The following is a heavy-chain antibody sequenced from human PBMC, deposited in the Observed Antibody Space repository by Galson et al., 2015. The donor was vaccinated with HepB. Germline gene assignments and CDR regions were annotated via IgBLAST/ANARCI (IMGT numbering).Heavy chain of an antibody. D-gene: IGHD6-19*01. J-gene: IGHJ4*02. V-gene: IGHV1-24*01. Sequence: SVKVSCKVSGYTLTELSMHWVRQAPGKGLEWMGGFDPEDGETIYAQKFQGRVTMTEDTSTDTAYMELSSLRSEDTAVYYCATVGELGIAVAIGYWGQGTLVTVSS. CDR1: GYTLTELS. CDR2: FDPEDGET. CDR3: ATVGELGIAVAIGY.